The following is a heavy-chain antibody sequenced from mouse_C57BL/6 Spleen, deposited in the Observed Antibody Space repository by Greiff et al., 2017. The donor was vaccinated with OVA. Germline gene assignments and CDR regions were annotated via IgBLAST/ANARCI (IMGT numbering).Heavy chain of an antibody. CDR1: GYTFTSYG. CDR3: ARYGHVYWYFDV. D-gene: IGHD1-1*02. V-gene: IGHV1-81*01. CDR2: IYPRSGNT. Sequence: VQLVESGAELARPGASVKLSCKASGYTFTSYGISWVKQRTGQGLEWIGEIYPRSGNTYYNEKFKGKATLTADKSSSTAYMELRSLTSEDSAVYFCARYGHVYWYFDVWGTGTTVTVSS. J-gene: IGHJ1*03.